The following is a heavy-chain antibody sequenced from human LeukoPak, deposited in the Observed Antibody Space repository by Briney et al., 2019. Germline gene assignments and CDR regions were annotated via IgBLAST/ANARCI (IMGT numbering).Heavy chain of an antibody. CDR1: GTSFTSYY. D-gene: IGHD4-23*01. J-gene: IGHJ4*02. CDR2: VNHSGST. V-gene: IGHV4-34*01. Sequence: SETLSLTCGVSGTSFTSYYWSWIRQTPGKGLEWIGEVNHSGSTNYNPSLKSRVTISVDTSKNQFSLKLSSVTAADTAVYYCARGRGYGGQKSYVYWGQGTLVTVSS. CDR3: ARGRGYGGQKSYVY.